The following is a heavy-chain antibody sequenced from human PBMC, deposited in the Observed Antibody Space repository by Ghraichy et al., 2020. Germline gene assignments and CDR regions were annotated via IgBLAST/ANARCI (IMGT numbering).Heavy chain of an antibody. CDR1: GGSISSSNW. D-gene: IGHD4-17*01. J-gene: IGHJ3*02. CDR3: ARDARRAYGDYDAFDI. Sequence: SETLSLTCAVSGGSISSSNWWSWVRQPPGKGLEWIGEIYHSASTNYNPSLKSRVTISVDKSKNQFSLKLSSVTAADTAVYYCARDARRAYGDYDAFDIWGQGTLVTVSS. V-gene: IGHV4-4*02. CDR2: IYHSAST.